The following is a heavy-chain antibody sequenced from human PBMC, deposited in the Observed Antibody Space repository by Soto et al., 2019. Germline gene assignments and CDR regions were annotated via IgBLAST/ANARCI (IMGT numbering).Heavy chain of an antibody. CDR2: IYYSGNT. J-gene: IGHJ4*02. V-gene: IGHV4-39*01. Sequence: PSETLSLTCTVSGGSIGSSSYYWGWIRQSPGKGLEWIGNIYYSGNTFYNPSLQSRVAISVDTSKNQFYLHLSSVTAADTAIFYCAWIAEPGTTHFDFWGQGTLVTVSS. D-gene: IGHD1-1*01. CDR3: AWIAEPGTTHFDF. CDR1: GGSIGSSSYY.